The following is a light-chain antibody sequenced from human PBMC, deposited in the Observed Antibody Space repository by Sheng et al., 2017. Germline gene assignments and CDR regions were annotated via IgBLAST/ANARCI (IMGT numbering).Light chain of an antibody. V-gene: IGLV2-14*02. Sequence: QSALTQPASVSGSPGQSITISCAGTSSDVGSYNLVSWYQQYPGKAPKLMIYEGSKRPSGVSNRFSGSKSGNTASLTISGLQAEDEADYYCSSYTSSSTLVFGTGTKVTVL. CDR2: EGS. CDR3: SSYTSSSTLV. J-gene: IGLJ1*01. CDR1: SSDVGSYNL.